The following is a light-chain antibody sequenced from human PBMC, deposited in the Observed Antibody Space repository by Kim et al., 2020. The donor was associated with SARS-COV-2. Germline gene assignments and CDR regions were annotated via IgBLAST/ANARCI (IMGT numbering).Light chain of an antibody. CDR2: DVS. CDR3: CSYAGGPYV. Sequence: PGQSITISCTGTSSDVGTYNLVSWYQHHTGKAPKFMIYDVSKRSSGVSSRFSGSKSGNTASLTISGLQAEDEADYYCCSYAGGPYVFGTGTKVTVL. V-gene: IGLV2-23*02. J-gene: IGLJ1*01. CDR1: SSDVGTYNL.